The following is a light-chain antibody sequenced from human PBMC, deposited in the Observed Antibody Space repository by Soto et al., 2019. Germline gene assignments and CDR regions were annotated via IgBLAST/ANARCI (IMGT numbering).Light chain of an antibody. V-gene: IGLV2-18*02. Sequence: QSALTQPSSVSGPPGQSVTISCTGTSSDVGSYNRVSWYQQPPGTAPKLIIYEVSNRPSGVPDRFSGSKSGNTASLTISGLQAEDEADYYCSSYTSSSTPCVFGTGTKVTVL. CDR1: SSDVGSYNR. CDR3: SSYTSSSTPCV. CDR2: EVS. J-gene: IGLJ1*01.